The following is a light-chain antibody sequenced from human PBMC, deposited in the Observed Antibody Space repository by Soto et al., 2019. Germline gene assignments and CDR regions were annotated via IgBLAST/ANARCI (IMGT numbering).Light chain of an antibody. CDR1: SSDVGGYNY. J-gene: IGLJ7*01. CDR3: SSYTSYVTTV. CDR2: DVS. V-gene: IGLV2-14*03. Sequence: SVLTQPASVSGSPGQSITISCTGTSSDVGGYNYVSWYQQHPGKAPKLIIYDVSNRPSGVSNRFSGSKSGNTASLTISGLQAEDEGDYYCSSYTSYVTTVFGGGTQLTVL.